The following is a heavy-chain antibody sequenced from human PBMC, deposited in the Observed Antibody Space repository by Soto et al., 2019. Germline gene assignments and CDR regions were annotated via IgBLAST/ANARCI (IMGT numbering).Heavy chain of an antibody. J-gene: IGHJ4*02. D-gene: IGHD3-10*01. CDR1: GGSISSGGYY. CDR2: IYYSGST. Sequence: PSETLSLTCTVSGGSISSGGYYWSWIRQHPGKGLEWIGYIYYSGSTYYNPSLKSRVTISVDTSKNQFSLKLSSVTAADTAVYYCARGYGSGSYYSYYFDYWGQGTLVTVSS. CDR3: ARGYGSGSYYSYYFDY. V-gene: IGHV4-31*03.